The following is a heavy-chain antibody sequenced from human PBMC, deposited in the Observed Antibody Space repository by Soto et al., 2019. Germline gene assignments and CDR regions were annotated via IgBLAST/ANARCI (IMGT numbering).Heavy chain of an antibody. CDR3: ASLYSYGSPDYYYGMDV. J-gene: IGHJ6*02. D-gene: IGHD5-18*01. CDR1: GGSISSYY. CDR2: IYTSGST. Sequence: PSETLSLTCTVSGGSISSYYWSWIRQPAGKGLEWIGRIYTSGSTNYNPSLKSRVTMSVDTSKNQFSLKLSSVTAADTAVYYCASLYSYGSPDYYYGMDVWGQGXTVTVYS. V-gene: IGHV4-4*07.